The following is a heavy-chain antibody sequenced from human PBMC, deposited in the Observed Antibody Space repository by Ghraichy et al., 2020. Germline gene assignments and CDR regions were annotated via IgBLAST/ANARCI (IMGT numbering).Heavy chain of an antibody. D-gene: IGHD4-17*01. J-gene: IGHJ5*02. CDR1: GFTFSSYW. CDR2: IKQDGSEK. Sequence: GGSLRLSCAASGFTFSSYWMSWVRQAPGKGLEWVANIKQDGSEKYYVDSVKGRFTISRDNAKNSLYLQMNSLRAEDTAVYYCARLRLFVTTQNWFDPWGQGTLVTVSS. CDR3: ARLRLFVTTQNWFDP. V-gene: IGHV3-7*03.